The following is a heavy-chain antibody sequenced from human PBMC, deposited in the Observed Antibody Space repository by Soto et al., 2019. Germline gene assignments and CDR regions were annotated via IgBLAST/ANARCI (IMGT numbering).Heavy chain of an antibody. CDR3: AKGKVRYNWNYSSDY. V-gene: IGHV3-23*01. Sequence: EVQLLESGGGLVQPGGSLRLSCAASGFTFSSYAMSWVRQAPGKGLEWVSAISGSGGSTYYADSVKGRFTISRDNSKNTLYLKMNSLRAEDTAVYYCAKGKVRYNWNYSSDYWGQGTLVTVSS. CDR2: ISGSGGST. D-gene: IGHD1-7*01. CDR1: GFTFSSYA. J-gene: IGHJ4*02.